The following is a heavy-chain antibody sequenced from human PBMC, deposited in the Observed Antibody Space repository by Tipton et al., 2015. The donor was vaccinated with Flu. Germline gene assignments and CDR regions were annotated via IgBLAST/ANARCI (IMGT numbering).Heavy chain of an antibody. CDR2: IYYSGST. Sequence: TLSLTCTVSGGSISSYYWSWIRQPPGKGLEWIGYIYYSGSTNYNPSLKSRVTISVDTSKNQFSLKLSSVTAADTAVYYCARYRRITISGAKYYYYMDVWGKGTTVTVSS. CDR1: GGSISSYY. V-gene: IGHV4-59*01. CDR3: ARYRRITISGAKYYYYMDV. D-gene: IGHD3-9*01. J-gene: IGHJ6*03.